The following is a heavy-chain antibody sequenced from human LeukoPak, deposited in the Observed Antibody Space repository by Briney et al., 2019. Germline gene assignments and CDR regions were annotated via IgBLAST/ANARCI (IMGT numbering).Heavy chain of an antibody. CDR1: GFTFDDYA. D-gene: IGHD6-13*01. J-gene: IGHJ5*02. CDR2: ISWNSGSV. CDR3: AILTGIAAAA. Sequence: SGGSLRLSCAASGFTFDDYAMHWVRQAPGKGLEWVSGISWNSGSVGYADSVKGRFTISRDNAKNTLYLQMNSLRAEDTAIYYCAILTGIAAAAWGQGTLVTVSS. V-gene: IGHV3-9*01.